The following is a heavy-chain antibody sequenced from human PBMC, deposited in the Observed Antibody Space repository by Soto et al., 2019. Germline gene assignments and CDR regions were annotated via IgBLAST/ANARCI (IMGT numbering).Heavy chain of an antibody. D-gene: IGHD6-6*01. Sequence: ASVKVSCKVSGYTLTELSMHWVRQAPGKGLEWMGGFDPEDGETIYAQKFQGRVTMTEDTSTDTAYMELSSLRSEDTAVYYCATGKWQLVPDYYYYMDVWGKGTTVTVSS. CDR2: FDPEDGET. V-gene: IGHV1-24*01. J-gene: IGHJ6*03. CDR1: GYTLTELS. CDR3: ATGKWQLVPDYYYYMDV.